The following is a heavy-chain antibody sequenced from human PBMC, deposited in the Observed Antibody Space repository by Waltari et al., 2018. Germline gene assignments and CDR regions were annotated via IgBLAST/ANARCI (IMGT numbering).Heavy chain of an antibody. CDR3: ARGRDVFANFDYNWFDP. V-gene: IGHV7-4-1*02. CDR1: GFRFTKFA. D-gene: IGHD2-21*01. CDR2: IRTDTGDP. J-gene: IGHJ5*02. Sequence: QVQLVQSGSELKKPGASANVSCKASGFRFTKFAICWVRQAPGQGLEWMGWIRTDTGDPTYAQDFTGRFVFSLETSDSTAYLEIRSLTPEDTAVLYCARGRDVFANFDYNWFDPWGQGTLVTVSS.